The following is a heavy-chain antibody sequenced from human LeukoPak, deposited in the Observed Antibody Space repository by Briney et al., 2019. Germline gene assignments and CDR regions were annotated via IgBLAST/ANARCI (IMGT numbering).Heavy chain of an antibody. D-gene: IGHD5-18*01. CDR2: IYYSGST. CDR1: GGSISSSSYY. CDR3: ARDQVGYSYGGSQFDY. Sequence: SETLSLTCTVSGGSISSSSYYWGWISQPPGRGLEWIGSIYYSGSTYYNPSLKSRVTISVDTSKNQFSLKLSSVTAADTAVYYCARDQVGYSYGGSQFDYWGQGTLVTVSS. V-gene: IGHV4-39*07. J-gene: IGHJ4*02.